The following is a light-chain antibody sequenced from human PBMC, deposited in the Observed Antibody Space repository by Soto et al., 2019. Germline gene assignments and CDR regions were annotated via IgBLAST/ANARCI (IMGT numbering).Light chain of an antibody. J-gene: IGKJ5*01. CDR1: QTIRED. CDR2: AAS. Sequence: AIPMTQSPSSLSASVGDRVTITCRASQTIREDLGWYQQRPGKAPKLLIYAASTLQSGVPSRFSGSGSGTDFTLTISSLQPEDFATYYCLQDYNYPFTFGQGTRLEIK. V-gene: IGKV1-6*01. CDR3: LQDYNYPFT.